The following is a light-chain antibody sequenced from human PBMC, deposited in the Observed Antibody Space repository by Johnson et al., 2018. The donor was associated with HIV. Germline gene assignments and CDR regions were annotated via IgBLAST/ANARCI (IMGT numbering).Light chain of an antibody. Sequence: QSVLTQPPSVSAAPGQKVTISCSGSSSNIGNNYVSWYQHLPGTAPKLLIYENTKRPSGIPDRFSGSKSGTSATLGITGLQTGDEADYYCGTWARSLSAGGGFGTGTKVTVL. J-gene: IGLJ1*01. CDR2: ENT. CDR1: SSNIGNNY. V-gene: IGLV1-51*02. CDR3: GTWARSLSAGGG.